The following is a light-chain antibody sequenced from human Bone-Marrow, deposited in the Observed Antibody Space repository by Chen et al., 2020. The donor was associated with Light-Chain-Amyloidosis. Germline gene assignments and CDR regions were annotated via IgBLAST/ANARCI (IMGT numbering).Light chain of an antibody. CDR1: QSFSSNY. Sequence: EIVLTQSPGTLSLSPGERTTLSCRASQSFSSNYLAWYQQKPGQAPRLLIYGAFSMATGIPDRFSGSGSGTDFTLTISRLEPEDFAVYYCQQYGSSPLTFGGGTKVEIK. J-gene: IGKJ4*01. CDR2: GAF. CDR3: QQYGSSPLT. V-gene: IGKV3-20*01.